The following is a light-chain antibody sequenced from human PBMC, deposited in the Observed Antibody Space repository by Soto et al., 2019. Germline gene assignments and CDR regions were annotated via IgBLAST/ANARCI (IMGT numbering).Light chain of an antibody. CDR3: QQYHRASST. CDR2: RAS. Sequence: DIQMTQSPSTLSASVGDRVIITCRASQSISSWLAWYQQKPGKAPDLLIYRASTLKTGIPSRFSGSGSGTEFTLTISSLQPDDFATDYCQQYHRASSTFGPGTKVEIK. V-gene: IGKV1-5*03. CDR1: QSISSW. J-gene: IGKJ1*01.